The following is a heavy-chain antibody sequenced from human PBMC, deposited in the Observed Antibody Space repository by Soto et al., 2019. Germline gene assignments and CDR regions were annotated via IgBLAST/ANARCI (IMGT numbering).Heavy chain of an antibody. CDR1: GFTFSSYW. D-gene: IGHD6-6*01. J-gene: IGHJ4*02. Sequence: EVQLVESGGGLVQPGGSLRLSCAASGFTFSSYWMSWVRQAPGKGLEWVANIKQDGSEKYYVDSVKGRFTISRDNAKNSLYLQMNSLRAEDTAVYYRARQPEYSSSSFIYYFDYWGQGTLVTVSS. CDR2: IKQDGSEK. V-gene: IGHV3-7*01. CDR3: ARQPEYSSSSFIYYFDY.